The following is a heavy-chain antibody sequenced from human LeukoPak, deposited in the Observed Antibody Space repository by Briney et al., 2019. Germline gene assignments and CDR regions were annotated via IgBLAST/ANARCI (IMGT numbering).Heavy chain of an antibody. CDR2: INGDGGSR. CDR1: GFTFSTYW. V-gene: IGHV3-74*01. J-gene: IGHJ4*02. Sequence: GGSLRLSCAASGFTFSTYWMDWVRQAPGKGLVWVSRINGDGGSRNYADSVKGRFTISRDDAKTTLYLQMSSLRVEDTAVYYCASASSHRTAPGGDYWGQGTLVTVST. CDR3: ASASSHRTAPGGDY. D-gene: IGHD5-18*01.